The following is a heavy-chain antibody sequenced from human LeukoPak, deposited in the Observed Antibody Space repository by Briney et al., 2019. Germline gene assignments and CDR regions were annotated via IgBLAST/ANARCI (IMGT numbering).Heavy chain of an antibody. CDR2: ISGSGAST. V-gene: IGHV3-23*01. CDR3: AKRESGGFDY. CDR1: GFTFSSYA. Sequence: GGSLRLSCAASGFTFSSYAMSWVRQAPGKGLEWVSAISGSGASTYYADSVKGRFTISRDNSKNTLYLQMSSLRAEDTAVYYCAKRESGGFDYWGQGTLVTVSS. D-gene: IGHD2-15*01. J-gene: IGHJ4*02.